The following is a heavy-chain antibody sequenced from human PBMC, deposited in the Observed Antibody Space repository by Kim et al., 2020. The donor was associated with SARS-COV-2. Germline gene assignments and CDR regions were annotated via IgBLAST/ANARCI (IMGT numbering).Heavy chain of an antibody. V-gene: IGHV3-23*01. J-gene: IGHJ4*02. Sequence: ADSMKGRFTNSRDNSKNTLYLQMNSLRAEDTAVYYCAKGGQQLVRGLLDYWGQGTLVTVSS. D-gene: IGHD6-13*01. CDR3: AKGGQQLVRGLLDY.